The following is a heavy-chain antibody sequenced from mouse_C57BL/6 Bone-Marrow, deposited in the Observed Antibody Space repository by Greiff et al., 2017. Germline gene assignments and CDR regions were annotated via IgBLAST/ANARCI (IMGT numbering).Heavy chain of an antibody. J-gene: IGHJ3*01. CDR3: ARFPIYYYGSWFAY. Sequence: QFQLQQPGAELVKPGASVKLSCKASGYTFTSYWMHWVKQRPGQGLAWIGMIHPNSGSTNYNEKFKSKATLTVDKSSSTAYMQLSSLTSEDSAVYYCARFPIYYYGSWFAYWGQGTLVTVSA. D-gene: IGHD1-1*01. CDR2: IHPNSGST. CDR1: GYTFTSYW. V-gene: IGHV1-64*01.